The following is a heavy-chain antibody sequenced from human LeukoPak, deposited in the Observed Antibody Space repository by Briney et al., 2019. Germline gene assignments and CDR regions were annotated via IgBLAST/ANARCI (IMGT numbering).Heavy chain of an antibody. J-gene: IGHJ4*02. CDR1: GFTVSSNY. CDR3: ARGRRRDGYNYDY. V-gene: IGHV3-66*01. Sequence: GGSLRLSCAASGFTVSSNYMSWVRQAPGKGLEWVSVIYSGGSTYYADSVKGRFTISRDNSKNTLYLQMNSLRAEDTALYYCARGRRRDGYNYDYWGQGTLVTVSS. CDR2: IYSGGST. D-gene: IGHD5-24*01.